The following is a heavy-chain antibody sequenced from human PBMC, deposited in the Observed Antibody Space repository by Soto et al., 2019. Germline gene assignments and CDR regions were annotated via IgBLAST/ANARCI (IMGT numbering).Heavy chain of an antibody. J-gene: IGHJ5*02. D-gene: IGHD5-18*01. V-gene: IGHV4-59*01. CDR3: AKDSGYNYGYFRWFDP. Sequence: QEHLQESGPRLVKPSETLSLTCTVSGGSISNYYWSWIRQPPGRGLEWIGHIFYSGSTNYNPALKSRVTISVDTCKSQFSLKLSYVTAADTAVYYCAKDSGYNYGYFRWFDPWGQGTLVTVSS. CDR2: IFYSGST. CDR1: GGSISNYY.